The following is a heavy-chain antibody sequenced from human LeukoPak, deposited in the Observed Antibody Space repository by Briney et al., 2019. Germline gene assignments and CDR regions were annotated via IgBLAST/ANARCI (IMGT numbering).Heavy chain of an antibody. J-gene: IGHJ6*02. Sequence: PSETLSLTCAVYGGSFSGYYWSWIRQPPGKGLEWIGEINHSGSTNYNPSLKSRVTISVDTSKNQFSLKLSSVTAADTAVYYCARAYIGDPFDYYGMDVWGQGTTVTVSS. CDR3: ARAYIGDPFDYYGMDV. V-gene: IGHV4-34*01. CDR1: GGSFSGYY. CDR2: INHSGST. D-gene: IGHD5-12*01.